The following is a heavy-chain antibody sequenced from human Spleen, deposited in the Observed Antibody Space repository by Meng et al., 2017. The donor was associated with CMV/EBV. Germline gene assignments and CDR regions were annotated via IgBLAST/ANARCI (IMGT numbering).Heavy chain of an antibody. CDR3: ARESSSSHALDV. V-gene: IGHV3-7*01. D-gene: IGHD2-2*01. Sequence: CAASGFTFDSYWMNWVRQAPGKGLEWVASIKQDGSEKYYVDSVKGRFTISRDNAKSSLYLQMNSLRAEDTAVYYCARESSSSHALDVWGQGTTVTVSS. CDR2: IKQDGSEK. J-gene: IGHJ6*02. CDR1: GFTFDSYW.